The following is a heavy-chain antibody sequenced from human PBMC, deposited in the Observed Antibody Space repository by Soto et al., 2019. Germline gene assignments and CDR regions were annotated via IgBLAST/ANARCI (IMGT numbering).Heavy chain of an antibody. CDR1: GFTFRTSA. V-gene: IGHV3-23*01. J-gene: IGHJ3*02. CDR2: ISGSGAST. Sequence: VGSLRLSCAASGFTFRTSAMTWVRQVPGKGLEWVSGISGSGASTFYADSVRGRFTISRDNSKNTLYLQVNSLRAEDTALYYCAKGNGDYRSNAFDIWGQGTMVTV. CDR3: AKGNGDYRSNAFDI. D-gene: IGHD4-17*01.